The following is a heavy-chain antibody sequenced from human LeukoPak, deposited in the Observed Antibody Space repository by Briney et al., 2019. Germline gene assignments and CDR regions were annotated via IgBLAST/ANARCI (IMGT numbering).Heavy chain of an antibody. CDR3: AKLDSIAVARTCDY. J-gene: IGHJ4*02. V-gene: IGHV3-23*01. CDR2: ISGSGGST. CDR1: GFTFSSYA. D-gene: IGHD6-19*01. Sequence: GGSLRLSCAASGFTFSSYAMSWVRQAPGKGLEWVSAISGSGGSTYYADSVKGRFTISRDNSKNTLYLQMNSLRAEDTAVYYCAKLDSIAVARTCDYWGQGTLVTVSS.